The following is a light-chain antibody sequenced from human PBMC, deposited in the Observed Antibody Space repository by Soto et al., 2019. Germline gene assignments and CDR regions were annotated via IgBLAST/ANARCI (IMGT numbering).Light chain of an antibody. CDR3: QHRSNSPPPWT. CDR2: DAS. Sequence: EIVLTQSPATLSLSPWDRATLSCRASQSIGTYLAWYQQKRGQAPSLLIYDASNRATGIPARFRGSGSGTDFTLTISSLEPEDFAVYFCQHRSNSPPPWTFGQGTKVEIK. J-gene: IGKJ1*01. CDR1: QSIGTY. V-gene: IGKV3-11*01.